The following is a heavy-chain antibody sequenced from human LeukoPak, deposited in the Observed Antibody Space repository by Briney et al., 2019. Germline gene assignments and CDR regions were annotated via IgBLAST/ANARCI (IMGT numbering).Heavy chain of an antibody. V-gene: IGHV3-23*01. D-gene: IGHD6-13*01. CDR1: GLTFSDYS. CDR2: ISAGGGST. Sequence: GGSLRLSCAASGLTFSDYSMTWVRQAPGKGLFWVSGISAGGGSTYYADSVKGRFSTSRDNSRNTLYLQMNSLRAEDTAVYYCAKDAAGPEYWGQGTLVTVSS. J-gene: IGHJ4*02. CDR3: AKDAAGPEY.